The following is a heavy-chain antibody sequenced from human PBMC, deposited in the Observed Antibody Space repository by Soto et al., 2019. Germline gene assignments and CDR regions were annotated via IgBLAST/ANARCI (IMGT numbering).Heavy chain of an antibody. Sequence: QVQLVESGGGVVQPGRSLRLSCAASGFTFRNYGMHWVRQAPGKGLVWVTVISYDGSHKYYADSVKGRFTISRDNSKNTVYLEMTSLRDADTAVYYCANRRGDHSTYSWGIGVWGPGTTVTVSS. J-gene: IGHJ6*02. CDR3: ANRRGDHSTYSWGIGV. D-gene: IGHD4-4*01. CDR1: GFTFRNYG. V-gene: IGHV3-30*18. CDR2: ISYDGSHK.